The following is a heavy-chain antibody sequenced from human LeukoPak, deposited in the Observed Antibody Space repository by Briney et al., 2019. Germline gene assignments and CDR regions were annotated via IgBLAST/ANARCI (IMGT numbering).Heavy chain of an antibody. D-gene: IGHD4-17*01. CDR3: AKYGDYDSGVPQHFDY. Sequence: PSETLSLTCAVYGGSFSGYYWSWIRQPPGKGLEWIGEINHSGSTNYNPSLKSRVTISVDTSKNQFSLKLSSVTAADTAVYYCAKYGDYDSGVPQHFDYWGQGTLVTVSS. J-gene: IGHJ4*02. V-gene: IGHV4-34*01. CDR1: GGSFSGYY. CDR2: INHSGST.